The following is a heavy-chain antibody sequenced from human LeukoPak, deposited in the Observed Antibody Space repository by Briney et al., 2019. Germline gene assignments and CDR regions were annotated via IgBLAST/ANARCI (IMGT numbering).Heavy chain of an antibody. CDR2: IRYDGSNK. CDR1: GFTFSSYG. V-gene: IGHV3-30*02. J-gene: IGHJ4*02. Sequence: GGSLRLSCAASGFTFSSYGMHWVRQAPGKGLEWVAFIRYDGSNKYYADSVKGRFTISRDNSKNTLYLQMNSLRAEDTAVYYCAKDLFEITMVRGVMGYWGQGTLVTVSS. CDR3: AKDLFEITMVRGVMGY. D-gene: IGHD3-10*01.